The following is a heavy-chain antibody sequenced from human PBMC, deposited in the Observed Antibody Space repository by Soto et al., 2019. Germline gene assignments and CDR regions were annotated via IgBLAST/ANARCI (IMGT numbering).Heavy chain of an antibody. Sequence: QVQLVQSGAEVKKPGASVKVSCKASGYTFTSYGISWVRQAPGQGLEWMGWISAYNGNTNYAQKLQGRVTMTTDTSTRTAYMELRSLRSDDTAVYYCARSIIGYCSGGSCYAYFDIWGQGTMVTVSS. CDR2: ISAYNGNT. CDR1: GYTFTSYG. D-gene: IGHD2-15*01. V-gene: IGHV1-18*01. CDR3: ARSIIGYCSGGSCYAYFDI. J-gene: IGHJ3*02.